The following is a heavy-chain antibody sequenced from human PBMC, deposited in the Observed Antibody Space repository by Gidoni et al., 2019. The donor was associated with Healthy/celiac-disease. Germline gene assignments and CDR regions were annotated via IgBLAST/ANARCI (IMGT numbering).Heavy chain of an antibody. Sequence: EVQLVESGGGLVKPWASLSPPCSASGFAFSRYSMNWVRQAPGKGLEWVSSISSRSSYIYYADSVKGRFTISRDKAKNSLYLQMNSLRAEDTAVYYCARGLGEYYDSSGYPDLDYWGQGTLVTVSS. CDR1: GFAFSRYS. V-gene: IGHV3-21*01. CDR2: ISSRSSYI. D-gene: IGHD3-22*01. J-gene: IGHJ4*02. CDR3: ARGLGEYYDSSGYPDLDY.